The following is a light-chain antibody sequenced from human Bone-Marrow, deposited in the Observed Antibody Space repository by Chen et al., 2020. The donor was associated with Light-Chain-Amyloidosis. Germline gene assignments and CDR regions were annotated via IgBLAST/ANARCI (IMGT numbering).Light chain of an antibody. Sequence: EIVMTQSPLSLPVTPGEPASISCRSSQSLLQSNGNNYLYWYLQKPGQSPQLLIYLGSHRASGVPDRFSGIGSGTDFTLKISRVEAEDVGIYYCMQALQTPLTFGPGTKVDLK. V-gene: IGKV2-28*01. CDR3: MQALQTPLT. J-gene: IGKJ3*01. CDR1: QSLLQSNGNNY. CDR2: LGS.